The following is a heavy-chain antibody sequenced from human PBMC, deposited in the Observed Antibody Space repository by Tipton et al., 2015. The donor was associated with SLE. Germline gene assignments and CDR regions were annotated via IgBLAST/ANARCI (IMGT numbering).Heavy chain of an antibody. CDR1: GFSFSNFG. J-gene: IGHJ6*02. V-gene: IGHV3-30*02. CDR3: AKLVGTSSALNFYGMDV. Sequence: SLRLSCAASGFSFSNFGLHWVRQAPDKGLEWVAFIRFDGSDKYYADSVKGRLTISRDNSKNTLYLQMDSLRAEDTALYYCAKLVGTSSALNFYGMDVWGQGTTVTVSS. D-gene: IGHD6-6*01. CDR2: IRFDGSDK.